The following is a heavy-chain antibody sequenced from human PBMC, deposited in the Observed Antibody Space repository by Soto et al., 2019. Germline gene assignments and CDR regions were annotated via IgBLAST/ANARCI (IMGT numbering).Heavy chain of an antibody. CDR3: ARGSGLQYNWFDP. D-gene: IGHD4-4*01. CDR1: GGSFSGYY. V-gene: IGHV4-34*01. Sequence: QVQLQQWGAGLLKPSETLSLTCAVYGGSFSGYYWSWIRQPPGKGLEWIGGINHSGSTNYNPSLKSVVTISVATSKNQFSLKLSSVTAADTAVYYCARGSGLQYNWFDPWGQGTLVTVSS. CDR2: INHSGST. J-gene: IGHJ5*02.